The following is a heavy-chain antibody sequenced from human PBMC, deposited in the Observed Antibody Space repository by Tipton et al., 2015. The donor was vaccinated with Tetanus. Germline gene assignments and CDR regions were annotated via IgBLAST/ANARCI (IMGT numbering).Heavy chain of an antibody. CDR3: ARAAPTYYYDSSGYQ. CDR1: GYTFTSYY. CDR2: INPSGGST. J-gene: IGHJ4*02. D-gene: IGHD3-22*01. Sequence: QLVQSGAEVKKPGASVKVSCKASGYTFTSYYMHWVRQTPGQGLEWMGIINPSGGSTSYAQKFQGRVTMTRDTSTSTVYMELSSLRSEDTAVYYCARAAPTYYYDSSGYQWGQGTLVTVSS. V-gene: IGHV1-46*01.